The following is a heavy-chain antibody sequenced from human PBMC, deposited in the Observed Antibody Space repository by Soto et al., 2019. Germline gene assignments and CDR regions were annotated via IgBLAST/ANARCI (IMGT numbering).Heavy chain of an antibody. J-gene: IGHJ4*02. CDR3: AKDPGLAARPGYFDY. Sequence: GGSLRLSCAASGFTFDDYAMHWVRQAPGKGLEWVSGISWNSGSIGYADSVKGRFTISRDNAKNSLYLQMNSLRAEDTALYYCAKDPGLAARPGYFDYWGQGTLVTVSS. D-gene: IGHD6-6*01. CDR2: ISWNSGSI. CDR1: GFTFDDYA. V-gene: IGHV3-9*01.